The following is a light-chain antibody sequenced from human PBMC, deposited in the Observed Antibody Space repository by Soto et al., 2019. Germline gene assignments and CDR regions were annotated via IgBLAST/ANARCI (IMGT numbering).Light chain of an antibody. Sequence: EIVLTHSPGTLSLSPWERATLSSRASQSVSNNYLAWYQQKPGQAPRLLIYGASNRATGIPDRFSGSGSGTDFTLTISRLEPEDFAVYYCQHYVYPQWTFGPGTKVDIK. CDR1: QSVSNNY. CDR2: GAS. CDR3: QHYVYPQWT. J-gene: IGKJ1*01. V-gene: IGKV3-20*01.